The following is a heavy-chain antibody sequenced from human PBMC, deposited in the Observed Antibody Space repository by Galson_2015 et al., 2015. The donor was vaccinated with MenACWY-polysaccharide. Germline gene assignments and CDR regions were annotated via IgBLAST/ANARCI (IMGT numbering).Heavy chain of an antibody. J-gene: IGHJ4*02. CDR1: GFTFSSYW. Sequence: SLRLSCAASGFTFSSYWMHWVRHAPGEGLVWVSRINTDGSSTSYADSVKGRFTVSRDNAKNTVYLQMNSLRAEDTAVYYCARGISSSNWGQGTLVPVSS. CDR3: ARGISSSN. V-gene: IGHV3-74*01. CDR2: INTDGSST. D-gene: IGHD6-6*01.